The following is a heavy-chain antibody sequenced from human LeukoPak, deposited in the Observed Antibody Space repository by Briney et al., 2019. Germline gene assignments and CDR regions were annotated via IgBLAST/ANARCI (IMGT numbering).Heavy chain of an antibody. D-gene: IGHD6-19*01. CDR3: AREYSSGNDY. V-gene: IGHV4-38-2*02. Sequence: SETLSLTCTVSGYSISSGYYWGWIRQPPGKGLEWIGSIYHSGSTYYNPSLKSRVTISVDTSKNQFSLKLSSVTAADTAVYYCAREYSSGNDYWGQGTLVTVSS. CDR2: IYHSGST. CDR1: GYSISSGYY. J-gene: IGHJ4*02.